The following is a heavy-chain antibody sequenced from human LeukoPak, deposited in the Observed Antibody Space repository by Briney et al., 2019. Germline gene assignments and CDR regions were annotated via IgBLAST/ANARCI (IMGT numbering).Heavy chain of an antibody. CDR3: MRGGIGYDSDY. J-gene: IGHJ4*02. CDR1: GGSISSGGYY. V-gene: IGHV4-30-2*01. Sequence: SETLSLTCTVSGGSISSGGYYLSWIRQPPGKGLEWIGYIHHSGSTYYNPSLKSRVTISVDRSKNQFSLKLTSVTAADTAVYYCMRGGIGYDSDYWGQGNLVTVSS. D-gene: IGHD5-12*01. CDR2: IHHSGST.